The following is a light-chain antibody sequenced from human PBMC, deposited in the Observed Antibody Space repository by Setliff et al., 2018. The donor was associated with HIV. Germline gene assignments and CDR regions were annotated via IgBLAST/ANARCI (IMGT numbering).Light chain of an antibody. V-gene: IGLV2-14*03. CDR2: DVS. J-gene: IGLJ1*01. CDR1: SSDVGDYNY. Sequence: QSVLTQPASVSGSPGQSITISCTGTSSDVGDYNYVSWYQQHPGKAPKLMISDVSNRPSGVSNRFSGSQSGNAASLTISGLQAEDEADYYCSSYTSRTPLYVFGTGTKGTVL. CDR3: SSYTSRTPLYV.